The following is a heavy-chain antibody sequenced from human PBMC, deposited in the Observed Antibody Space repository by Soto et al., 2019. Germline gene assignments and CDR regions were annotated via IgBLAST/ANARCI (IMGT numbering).Heavy chain of an antibody. Sequence: GESLKISCAASGFTFSSYAMSWVRQAPGKGLEWVSAISGSGGSTYYADSVKGRFTISRDNSKNTLYLQMNSLRAEDTAVYYCAKPSRGFYGDYVFDYWGQGTLVTVSS. CDR3: AKPSRGFYGDYVFDY. D-gene: IGHD4-17*01. CDR1: GFTFSSYA. J-gene: IGHJ4*02. CDR2: ISGSGGST. V-gene: IGHV3-23*01.